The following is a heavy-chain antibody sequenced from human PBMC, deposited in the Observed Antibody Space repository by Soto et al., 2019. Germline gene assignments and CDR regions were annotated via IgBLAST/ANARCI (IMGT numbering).Heavy chain of an antibody. CDR2: ISSSSSYI. CDR1: GFTFSSYS. J-gene: IGHJ1*01. V-gene: IGHV3-21*01. D-gene: IGHD4-17*01. Sequence: GESLRLSCSASGFTFSSYSMNWVRQAPGKGLEWVSSISSSSSYIYYADSVKGRFTISRDNAKNSLYLQMNSLRAEDTAVDYCARGPTVTSDRGQGTLVTVSA. CDR3: ARGPTVTSD.